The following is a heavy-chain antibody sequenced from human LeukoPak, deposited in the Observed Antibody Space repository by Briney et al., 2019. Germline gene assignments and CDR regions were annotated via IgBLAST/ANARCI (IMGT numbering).Heavy chain of an antibody. CDR2: ISSSSSYI. J-gene: IGHJ5*02. CDR3: ARDSIAAEQNWLDP. CDR1: GFTFSSYS. D-gene: IGHD6-13*01. V-gene: IGHV3-21*01. Sequence: PGGSLRLSCAASGFTFSSYSMNWVRQAPGKGLEWVSSISSSSSYIYYADSVKGRFTISRDNAKNSLYLQMNSLRAEDTAVYYCARDSIAAEQNWLDPWGQGTLVTVSS.